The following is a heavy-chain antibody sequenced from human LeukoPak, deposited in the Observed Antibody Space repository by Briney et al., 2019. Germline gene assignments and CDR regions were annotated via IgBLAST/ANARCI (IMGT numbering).Heavy chain of an antibody. CDR2: ISYDGSDK. CDR1: GFTFSSYI. V-gene: IGHV3-30*18. Sequence: GGSLRLSCAASGFTFSSYIMNWVRQAPGKGLEWVAVISYDGSDKYYADSVKGRFTLSRDDSKNTLYLQMNSLRAEDTAVYYCAKSYGGIPWFDPWGQGTLVTVSS. J-gene: IGHJ5*02. D-gene: IGHD4-23*01. CDR3: AKSYGGIPWFDP.